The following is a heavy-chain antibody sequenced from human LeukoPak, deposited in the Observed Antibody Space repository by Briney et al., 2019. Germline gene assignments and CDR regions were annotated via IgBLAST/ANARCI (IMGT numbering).Heavy chain of an antibody. J-gene: IGHJ4*02. D-gene: IGHD3-10*01. CDR3: ARAHTRPYYYGFGY. CDR1: GFTLTNSA. CDR2: IVLGSGNT. V-gene: IGHV1-58*02. Sequence: ASVKVSCKASGFTLTNSAMQWVRQARGQRLEWIGWIVLGSGNTKYAQKFQERVIITRDMSTSTAYMELSRLRSDDTAVYYCARAHTRPYYYGFGYWGQGTLVTVSS.